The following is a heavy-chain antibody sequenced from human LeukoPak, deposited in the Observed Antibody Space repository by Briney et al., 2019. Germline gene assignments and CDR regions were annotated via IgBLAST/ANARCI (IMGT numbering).Heavy chain of an antibody. J-gene: IGHJ6*03. CDR2: INWNGGST. CDR1: GFTFDDYC. D-gene: IGHD3-3*01. V-gene: IGHV3-20*04. Sequence: PGGSLRLSCAASGFTFDDYCMSWVRQAPRKGLEWVSGINWNGGSTGYADSVKGRFSISRENGKNSLYLQMNSRRAEDTALYYCARDARGDYDFWSGYIPYYMDVWGKGTTVTVS. CDR3: ARDARGDYDFWSGYIPYYMDV.